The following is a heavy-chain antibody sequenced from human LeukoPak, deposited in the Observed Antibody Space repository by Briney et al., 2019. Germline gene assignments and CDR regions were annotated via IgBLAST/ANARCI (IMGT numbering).Heavy chain of an antibody. V-gene: IGHV3-9*01. CDR2: ISGNSGSR. J-gene: IGHJ4*02. Sequence: PGRSLRLSCAASGFNFDDHAMHWVRQVPGKGLEWVSGISGNSGSRGYADSVKGRFTISRDNAKNSLHLQMNSLRAEDTALYYCTKGSGSWVDYWGQGTLVTVSS. CDR3: TKGSGSWVDY. CDR1: GFNFDDHA. D-gene: IGHD2-15*01.